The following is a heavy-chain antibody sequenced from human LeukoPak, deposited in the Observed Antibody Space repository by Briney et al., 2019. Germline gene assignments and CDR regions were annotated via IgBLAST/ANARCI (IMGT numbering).Heavy chain of an antibody. V-gene: IGHV3-21*01. CDR1: GFTFSSYS. CDR3: ARDLLYSGGY. D-gene: IGHD2-15*01. CDR2: ISSSSSYI. Sequence: GGSLRLSCAASGFTFSSYSMNWVRQAPGKGLEWVSSISSSSSYIYYADSVKGRFTVSRDSSKNTLYLQMNRLRAEDTAVYYCARDLLYSGGYWGQGTLVTVSS. J-gene: IGHJ4*02.